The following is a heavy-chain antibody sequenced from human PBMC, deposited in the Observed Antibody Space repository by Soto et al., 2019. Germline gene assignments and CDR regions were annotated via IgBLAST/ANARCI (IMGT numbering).Heavy chain of an antibody. CDR1: GFTFSSNA. CDR3: AKVGVDDVDARWFDP. Sequence: EVQLLESGGGLVKRGGYLRLSCAASGFTFSSNAMSWVRQAPGKGLEWVSAISGSGGSTYYADSVKGRFTISRDNSKNTLYLQMNSLRAEDTAVYYCAKVGVDDVDARWFDPWGQGTLVTAPS. J-gene: IGHJ5*02. CDR2: ISGSGGST. V-gene: IGHV3-23*01. D-gene: IGHD3-16*01.